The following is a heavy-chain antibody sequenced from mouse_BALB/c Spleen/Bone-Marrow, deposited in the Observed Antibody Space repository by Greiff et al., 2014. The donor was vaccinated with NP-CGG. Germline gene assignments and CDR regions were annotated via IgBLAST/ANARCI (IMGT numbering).Heavy chain of an antibody. D-gene: IGHD4-1*01. CDR2: IDPANGNT. CDR3: ARWEYYAMDY. Sequence: VTLKESGAELVKPGASVKLSCTASGFNIKDTYMHWVKQRPEQGLEWIGRIDPANGNTKYDPKFQGKATITADTFSNTAYLQLSSLTSEDTAVYYCARWEYYAMDYWGQGTSVTVSS. J-gene: IGHJ4*01. CDR1: GFNIKDTY. V-gene: IGHV14-3*02.